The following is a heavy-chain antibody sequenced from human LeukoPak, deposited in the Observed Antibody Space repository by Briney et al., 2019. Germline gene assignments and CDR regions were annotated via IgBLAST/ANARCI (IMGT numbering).Heavy chain of an antibody. CDR3: ARQHPAATGTFDH. D-gene: IGHD1/OR15-1a*01. Sequence: SETLSLTCTVSGGTFSSYHWSWIRQPPGKGLEWIGFIYYSGNTNYNPSLKSRVTISVDASKNQFSLKLNSVTAADTAVYYCARQHPAATGTFDHWGQGTLVSVST. V-gene: IGHV4-59*08. J-gene: IGHJ4*02. CDR2: IYYSGNT. CDR1: GGTFSSYH.